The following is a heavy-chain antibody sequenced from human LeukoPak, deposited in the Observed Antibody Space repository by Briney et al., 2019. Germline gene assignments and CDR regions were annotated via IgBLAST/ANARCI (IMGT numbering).Heavy chain of an antibody. CDR1: GGSISSGGYY. D-gene: IGHD5-18*01. CDR3: ARGDTWFDY. Sequence: KTSETLFLTCTVSGGSISSGGYYWSWIRQHPEKGLEWIGYIYYSGSTYCNPSLKSRVTISVDTSKNQFSLRLNSVTAADTAVYYCARGDTWFDYWGQGTLVTVSS. V-gene: IGHV4-31*03. CDR2: IYYSGST. J-gene: IGHJ4*02.